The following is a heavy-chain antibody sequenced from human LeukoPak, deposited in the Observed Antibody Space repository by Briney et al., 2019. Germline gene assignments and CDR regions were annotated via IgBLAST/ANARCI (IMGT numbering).Heavy chain of an antibody. J-gene: IGHJ4*01. CDR2: IRGGGGSA. D-gene: IGHD6-19*01. V-gene: IGHV3-23*01. Sequence: GGSLRLSCTASGFTFSAYAMMWVRQAPGKGPEWVSAIRGGGGSAFYADSVKGRFTISRDNSKYTLFLQMNSLRAEDTAVYYCAKGIYSSGWSYFDYWGHGTLVTVSS. CDR3: AKGIYSSGWSYFDY. CDR1: GFTFSAYA.